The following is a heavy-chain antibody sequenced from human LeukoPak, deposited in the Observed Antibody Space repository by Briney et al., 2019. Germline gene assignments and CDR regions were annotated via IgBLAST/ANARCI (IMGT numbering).Heavy chain of an antibody. CDR2: INWNGGST. D-gene: IGHD3-10*01. J-gene: IGHJ5*02. CDR3: ARSRVRGVIAWFDP. CDR1: GFTFSSYG. Sequence: GGTLRLSCAAPGFTFSSYGMSWVRQAPGKGLEWVSGINWNGGSTGYADSVKGRFTISRDNAKNTLYLQMNSLRAEDTALYHCARSRVRGVIAWFDPWGQGTLVTVSS. V-gene: IGHV3-20*01.